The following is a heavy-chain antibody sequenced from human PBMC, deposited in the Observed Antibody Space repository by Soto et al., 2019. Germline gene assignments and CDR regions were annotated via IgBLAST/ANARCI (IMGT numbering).Heavy chain of an antibody. D-gene: IGHD4-17*01. J-gene: IGHJ4*02. Sequence: SETLSLTCAVYGGSFSGYYWSWIRQPPGKGLEWIGEINHSGSTNYNPSLKSRATISVDTSKNQFSLKLSSVTAADTAVYYCASTFTVTTQYYFDYWGQGTLVTVSS. CDR2: INHSGST. CDR3: ASTFTVTTQYYFDY. CDR1: GGSFSGYY. V-gene: IGHV4-34*01.